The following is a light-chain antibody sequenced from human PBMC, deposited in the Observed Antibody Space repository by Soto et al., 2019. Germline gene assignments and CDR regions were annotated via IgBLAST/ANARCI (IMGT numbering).Light chain of an antibody. CDR3: QQYNNWPWT. CDR2: SAS. V-gene: IGKV3-15*01. Sequence: EIWMTQSPATLSVSPGGRATLSCWASQSISDTLAWYQQKTGQAPRLLIYSASRRATGFPGRLSGSGYGTDLTITISSMQSEDLEVYYCQQYNNWPWTFGQGTKVDIK. J-gene: IGKJ1*01. CDR1: QSISDT.